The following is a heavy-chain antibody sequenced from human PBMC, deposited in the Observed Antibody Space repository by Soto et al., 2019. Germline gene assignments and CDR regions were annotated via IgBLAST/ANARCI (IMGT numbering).Heavy chain of an antibody. CDR2: IWYDGSNK. V-gene: IGHV3-33*01. Sequence: QVQLVESGGGVVQPGRSLRLSCAASGFTFSSYGMHWVRQAPGKGLEWVAVIWYDGSNKYYADSVKGRFTISRDNSKNTLYLQMNSLRAEDTAVYYCARDEGIQLCLRERNYYFDYWGQGTLVTVSS. CDR1: GFTFSSYG. J-gene: IGHJ4*02. D-gene: IGHD5-18*01. CDR3: ARDEGIQLCLRERNYYFDY.